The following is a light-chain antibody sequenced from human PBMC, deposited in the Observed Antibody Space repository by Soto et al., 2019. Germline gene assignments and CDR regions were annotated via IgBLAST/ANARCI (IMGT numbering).Light chain of an antibody. CDR1: SSDVGAYNY. J-gene: IGLJ1*01. CDR2: EVS. V-gene: IGLV2-14*01. CDR3: SSYTTSRAYV. Sequence: QSVLTQPASVSGSPGQSITISCTGTSSDVGAYNYVSWYQQQSGKAPKLMIHEVSNRPSGVSNRFSGSKSGNTASLTISGLQAEDEADYYCSSYTTSRAYVFGIGTKVIVL.